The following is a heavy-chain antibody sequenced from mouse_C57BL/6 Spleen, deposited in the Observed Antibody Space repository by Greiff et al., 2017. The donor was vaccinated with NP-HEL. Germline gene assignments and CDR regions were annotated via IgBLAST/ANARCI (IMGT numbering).Heavy chain of an antibody. D-gene: IGHD2-4*01. CDR3: ARYHYDYVAWFAY. CDR2: INPSSGYT. J-gene: IGHJ3*01. V-gene: IGHV1-7*01. CDR1: GYTFTSYW. Sequence: VQLQQSGAELAKPGASVKLSCKASGYTFTSYWMPWVKQRPGPGLEWIGYINPSSGYTKYNQKFKDKATLTADKSSSTAYMQLSSLTYEDSAVYYCARYHYDYVAWFAYWGQGTLVTVSA.